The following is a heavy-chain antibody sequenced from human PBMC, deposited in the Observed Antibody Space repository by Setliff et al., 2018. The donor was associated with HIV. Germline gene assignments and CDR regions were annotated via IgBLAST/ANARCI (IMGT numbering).Heavy chain of an antibody. D-gene: IGHD3-22*01. Sequence: ASVKVSCKASGYSFTNYALNWVRQAPGQGLEWMGWINTNTVNPMYAQGYTGRFVFSLDTSVSTAFLQISSLKAEDTAVYYCAAMIVNYYYMDVWGKGTTVTVSS. CDR3: AAMIVNYYYMDV. V-gene: IGHV7-4-1*02. CDR1: GYSFTNYA. CDR2: INTNTVNP. J-gene: IGHJ6*03.